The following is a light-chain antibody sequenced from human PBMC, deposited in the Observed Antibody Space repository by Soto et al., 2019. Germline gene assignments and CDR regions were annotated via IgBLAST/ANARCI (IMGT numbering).Light chain of an antibody. Sequence: EIVMTQSPATLSESPGERATLSCRASQSVSSNLAWYQQKRGQAPRLLIYGTSTRATGIPARFSGSGSGTEFTLTISSLQSEDFALYYCQHYNKWPLTFGGGTKVEIK. J-gene: IGKJ4*01. CDR1: QSVSSN. CDR2: GTS. V-gene: IGKV3-15*01. CDR3: QHYNKWPLT.